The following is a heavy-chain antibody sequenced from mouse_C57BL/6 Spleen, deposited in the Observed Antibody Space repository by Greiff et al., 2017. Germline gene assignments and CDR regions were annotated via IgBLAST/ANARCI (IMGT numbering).Heavy chain of an antibody. D-gene: IGHD2-1*01. CDR1: GFSLTSYG. CDR2: IWSGGST. CDR3: ANYGNYEDYAMDY. Sequence: VKVVESGPGLVQPSQSLSITCTVSGFSLTSYGVHWVRQPPGKGLEWLGVIWSGGSTDYNAAFISRLSISKDNSKSQVFFKMNSLQADDTAIYYCANYGNYEDYAMDYWGQGTSVTVSS. V-gene: IGHV2-4*01. J-gene: IGHJ4*01.